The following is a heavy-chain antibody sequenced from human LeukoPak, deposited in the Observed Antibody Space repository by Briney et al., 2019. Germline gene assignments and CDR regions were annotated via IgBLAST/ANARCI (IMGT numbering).Heavy chain of an antibody. V-gene: IGHV4-59*01. CDR1: GGSISDYY. Sequence: SETLSLTCTVSGGSISDYYWSWIRQPPGKGLEWIGYIYYSGSSDYNPSLKSRVSISVDTSKNQLSLKLRSVTAADTAVYYCARAHTNNWHVDYWGQGTLVTVSS. CDR3: ARAHTNNWHVDY. D-gene: IGHD1-1*01. CDR2: IYYSGSS. J-gene: IGHJ4*02.